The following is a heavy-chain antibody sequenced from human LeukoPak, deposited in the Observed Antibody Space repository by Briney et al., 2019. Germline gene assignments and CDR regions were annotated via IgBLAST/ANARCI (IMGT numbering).Heavy chain of an antibody. CDR3: AGGEFRPMGYCGGDCYSTNSYYYGMDV. Sequence: ASVKVSCKASGYTFTSYYMHWVRQAPGQGLEWMGIINPSGGSTSYAQKFQGRVTMTGDTSTSTVYMELSSLRSEDTAVYYCAGGEFRPMGYCGGDCYSTNSYYYGMDVWGQGTTVTVSS. D-gene: IGHD2-21*02. CDR2: INPSGGST. J-gene: IGHJ6*02. V-gene: IGHV1-46*01. CDR1: GYTFTSYY.